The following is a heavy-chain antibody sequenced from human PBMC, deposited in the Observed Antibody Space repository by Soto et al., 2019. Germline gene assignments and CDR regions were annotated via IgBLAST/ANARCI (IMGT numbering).Heavy chain of an antibody. D-gene: IGHD3-3*01. V-gene: IGHV3-21*01. Sequence: PGGSLRLSCAASGFTFSSYSMNWVRQAPGKGLEWVSSISSSSSYIYYADSVKGRFTISRDNAKNSLYLQMNSLRAEDTAVYYCARPAWFFGVGGSGCMDVWGQGITVTVSS. CDR1: GFTFSSYS. J-gene: IGHJ6*02. CDR2: ISSSSSYI. CDR3: ARPAWFFGVGGSGCMDV.